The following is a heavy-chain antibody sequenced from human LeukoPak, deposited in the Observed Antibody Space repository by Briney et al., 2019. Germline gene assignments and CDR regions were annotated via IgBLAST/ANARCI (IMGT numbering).Heavy chain of an antibody. V-gene: IGHV4-59*08. CDR3: ARGGLMVHAHDAFDI. CDR2: MFYSGST. J-gene: IGHJ3*02. Sequence: SETLSLTCSVSGGAISSYYWSWVRQPPGKGLEWIGYMFYSGSTNSNPSLKSRLTISVDTSKNQFSLKLSSVTAADTAVYYCARGGLMVHAHDAFDIWGQGTMVTVSS. D-gene: IGHD2-8*01. CDR1: GGAISSYY.